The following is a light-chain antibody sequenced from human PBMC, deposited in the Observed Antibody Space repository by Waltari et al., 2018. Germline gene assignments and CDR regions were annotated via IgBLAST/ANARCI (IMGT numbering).Light chain of an antibody. J-gene: IGKJ1*01. Sequence: VLTQFPDTLSVSPGERATLSCRASQSVTTNLAWYQQKPGLPPRPRIYGASTRATGVPARFSGSGSGTEFTLIISSLQSEDFAVYYCQQYHQRPPWTFGQGTKVEIK. CDR2: GAS. CDR3: QQYHQRPPWT. V-gene: IGKV3-15*01. CDR1: QSVTTN.